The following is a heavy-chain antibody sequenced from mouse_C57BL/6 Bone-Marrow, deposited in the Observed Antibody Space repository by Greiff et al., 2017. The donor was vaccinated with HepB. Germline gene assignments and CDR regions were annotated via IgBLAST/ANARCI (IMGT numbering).Heavy chain of an antibody. CDR1: GFTFSDYY. V-gene: IGHV5-12*01. J-gene: IGHJ2*01. CDR2: ISNGGGST. Sequence: EVQGVESGGGLVQPGGSLKLSCAASGFTFSDYYMYWVRQTPEKRLEWVAYISNGGGSTYYPDTVKGRFTISRDNAKNTLYLQMSRLKSEDTAMYYCARQDGYYFDYWGQGTTLTVSS. CDR3: ARQDGYYFDY. D-gene: IGHD2-3*01.